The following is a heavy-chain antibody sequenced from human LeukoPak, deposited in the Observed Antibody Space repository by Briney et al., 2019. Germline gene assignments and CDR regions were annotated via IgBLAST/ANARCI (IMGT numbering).Heavy chain of an antibody. D-gene: IGHD1-14*01. J-gene: IGHJ5*02. CDR2: ITGSGDYT. V-gene: IGHV3-23*01. CDR1: GFTFSSSA. Sequence: GSLRLSCAASGFTFSSSAMGWVRQAPGKGLEWVSSITGSGDYTYYAESVKGRFTISRDNSKNTLYLQMNSLRAEDTAVYYCASKPAGFDPWGQGTLVTVSS. CDR3: ASKPAGFDP.